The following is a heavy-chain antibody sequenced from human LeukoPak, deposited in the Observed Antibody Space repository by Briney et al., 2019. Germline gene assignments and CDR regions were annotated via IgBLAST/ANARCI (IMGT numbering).Heavy chain of an antibody. CDR3: ARDEVGAPTPFDY. V-gene: IGHV3-48*01. Sequence: PGGSLRLSCAASGFTVSSSYMYWVRQAPGKGLEWVSYISSSSSIIYYADSVKGRFTISRDNAKNSLYLQMNSLRAEDTAVYYCARDEVGAPTPFDYWGQGTLVTVSS. CDR1: GFTVSSSY. CDR2: ISSSSSII. J-gene: IGHJ4*02. D-gene: IGHD1-26*01.